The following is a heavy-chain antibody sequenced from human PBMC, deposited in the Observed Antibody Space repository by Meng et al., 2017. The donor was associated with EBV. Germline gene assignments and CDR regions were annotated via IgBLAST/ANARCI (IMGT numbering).Heavy chain of an antibody. CDR3: AKHRLGPLDY. V-gene: IGHV3-53*01. Sequence: VQLVAFGGGLIQPGGSLRHSWAASGFTVSSNYMSWVRQAPGKGLEWVSVIYSGGSTYYADSVKGRFTISRDNSKNTLYLQMNSLRAEDTAVYYCAKHRLGPLDYWGQGTLVTVSS. D-gene: IGHD5-12*01. CDR1: GFTVSSNY. J-gene: IGHJ4*02. CDR2: IYSGGST.